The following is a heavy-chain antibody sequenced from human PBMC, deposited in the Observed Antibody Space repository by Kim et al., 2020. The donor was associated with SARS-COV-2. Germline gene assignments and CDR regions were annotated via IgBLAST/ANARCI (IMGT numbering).Heavy chain of an antibody. CDR2: IYYSGST. CDR1: GGSISSSSYY. J-gene: IGHJ4*02. CDR3: ALITMVRGVMGYFDY. V-gene: IGHV4-39*07. D-gene: IGHD3-10*01. Sequence: SETLSLTCTVSGGSISSSSYYWGWIRQPPGKGLEWIGSIYYSGSTYYNPSLKSRVTISVDTSKNQFSLKLSSVTAADTAVYYCALITMVRGVMGYFDYWGQGTLVTVSS.